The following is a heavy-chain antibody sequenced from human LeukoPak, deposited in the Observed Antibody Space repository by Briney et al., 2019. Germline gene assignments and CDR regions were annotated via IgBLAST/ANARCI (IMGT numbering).Heavy chain of an antibody. J-gene: IGHJ3*02. Sequence: SETLSLTCTVSGGSISSYYWSWIRQPPGKGLEWIGYIYYSGSTNYNPSLKSRVTISVDTSKNQFSLKLRSVTAADTAVYYCARVIVYYYDSSGYLDAFDIWGQGTMVTVSS. V-gene: IGHV4-59*01. CDR3: ARVIVYYYDSSGYLDAFDI. D-gene: IGHD3-22*01. CDR2: IYYSGST. CDR1: GGSISSYY.